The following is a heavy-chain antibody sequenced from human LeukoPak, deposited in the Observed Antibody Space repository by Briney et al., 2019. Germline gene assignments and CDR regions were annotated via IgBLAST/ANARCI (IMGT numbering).Heavy chain of an antibody. J-gene: IGHJ6*03. V-gene: IGHV3-11*01. CDR3: ARLGHYYYFMDV. CDR2: ISSSGSTV. Sequence: GGSLRLSCAASGFTFSDYYMSWIRQAPGEGLEWVSYISSSGSTVYYADSLKGRFTISRDNAKNSLYLQMSSLRAEDTAVYYCARLGHYYYFMDVWGKGTTVTVSS. CDR1: GFTFSDYY.